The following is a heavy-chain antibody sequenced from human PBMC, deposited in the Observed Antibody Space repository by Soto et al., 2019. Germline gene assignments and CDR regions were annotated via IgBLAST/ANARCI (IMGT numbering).Heavy chain of an antibody. V-gene: IGHV4-30-4*01. J-gene: IGHJ4*02. Sequence: QVQLQESGPGLVKPSQTLSLTCTVSGGSISSGDYYWSWIRQPPGKGLEWIGYIYYSGSTYYNPSLKSRVTISVDTSKNQFSLKLSSVTAADTAVYYCAREVNTFGRSGTYYFDYWGQGTLVTVSS. CDR2: IYYSGST. CDR3: AREVNTFGRSGTYYFDY. CDR1: GGSISSGDYY. D-gene: IGHD6-25*01.